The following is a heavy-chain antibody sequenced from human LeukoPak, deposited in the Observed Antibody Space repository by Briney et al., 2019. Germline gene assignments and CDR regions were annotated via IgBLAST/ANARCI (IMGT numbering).Heavy chain of an antibody. V-gene: IGHV3-9*01. Sequence: GGSLRLSRAASGFTFDDYAMHWVRQAPGKGLEWVSGISWNSGSIGYADSVKGRFTISRDNAKNSLYLRMNSLRAEDTALYYCAKDAGYSSGWSPYAFDIWGQGTMVTVSS. J-gene: IGHJ3*02. CDR2: ISWNSGSI. CDR1: GFTFDDYA. CDR3: AKDAGYSSGWSPYAFDI. D-gene: IGHD6-19*01.